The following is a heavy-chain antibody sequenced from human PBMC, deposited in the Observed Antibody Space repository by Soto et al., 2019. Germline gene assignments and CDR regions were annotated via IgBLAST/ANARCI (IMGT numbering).Heavy chain of an antibody. V-gene: IGHV4-30-2*01. CDR2: IYHSGST. Sequence: IMSLTCAVAGGSIISVGYSWGWIRQPPGKGLEWIGYIYHSGSTYYNPSLKSRVTISVDRSKNQFSLKLSSVTAADTAVYYCARVPDRWGQGTLVTVSS. CDR1: GGSIISVGYS. CDR3: ARVPDR. D-gene: IGHD2-2*01. J-gene: IGHJ5*02.